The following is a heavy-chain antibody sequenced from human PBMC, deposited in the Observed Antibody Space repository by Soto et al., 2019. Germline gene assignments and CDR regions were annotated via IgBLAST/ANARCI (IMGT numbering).Heavy chain of an antibody. Sequence: PSETLSLTCAVSGGSIRSSNWWSWVRQPPGKGLEWIGEIYHSGSTNYNPSLKSRVTISVDKSKNQFSLKLSSVTAADTAVYYCARNLTPAARTGAPDYYGMDVWAQGTTVTVSS. D-gene: IGHD2-2*01. CDR3: ARNLTPAARTGAPDYYGMDV. CDR1: GGSIRSSNW. V-gene: IGHV4-4*02. J-gene: IGHJ6*02. CDR2: IYHSGST.